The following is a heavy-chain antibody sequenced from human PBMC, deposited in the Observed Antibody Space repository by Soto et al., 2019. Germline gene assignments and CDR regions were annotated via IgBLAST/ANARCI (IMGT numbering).Heavy chain of an antibody. V-gene: IGHV3-48*02. CDR2: ISTTSFTI. D-gene: IGHD2-15*01. J-gene: IGHJ5*01. CDR1: GFSFSTYN. Sequence: PVGSLRLSCAASGFSFSTYNMDWVRQAPGKGPEWIAYISTTSFTIYYADSVKGRFTISRDNDRNSLYLEMNSLRDEDTAVYCCARDRCYDGTCYSASDSWGQGTLVTVSS. CDR3: ARDRCYDGTCYSASDS.